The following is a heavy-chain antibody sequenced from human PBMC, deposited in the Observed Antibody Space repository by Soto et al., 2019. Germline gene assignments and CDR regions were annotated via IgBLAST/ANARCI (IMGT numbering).Heavy chain of an antibody. CDR3: ARGRGRYSSGWSWFDP. D-gene: IGHD6-19*01. J-gene: IGHJ5*02. CDR1: GGTIMSPDW. V-gene: IGHV4-4*02. Sequence: SETLSLTCGVSGGTIMSPDWWTWVRQPPGKGREWIGEIFQSGSTNYTPSLESRVTISVDKSKNQFSLKLTSVTAADTAVYFCARGRGRYSSGWSWFDPWGQGILVTVSS. CDR2: IFQSGST.